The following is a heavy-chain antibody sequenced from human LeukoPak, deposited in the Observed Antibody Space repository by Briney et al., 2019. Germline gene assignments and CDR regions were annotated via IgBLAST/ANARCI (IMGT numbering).Heavy chain of an antibody. J-gene: IGHJ4*02. CDR3: AREALRETYYYDSSGYYPFDY. CDR2: IYHSGST. Sequence: SETLSLTCTVSGYSISSGYYWGWIRQPPGEGLEWIGSIYHSGSTYYNPSLKSRVTISVDTSKNQFSLKLSSVTAADTAVYYCAREALRETYYYDSSGYYPFDYWGQGTLVTVSS. V-gene: IGHV4-38-2*02. CDR1: GYSISSGYY. D-gene: IGHD3-22*01.